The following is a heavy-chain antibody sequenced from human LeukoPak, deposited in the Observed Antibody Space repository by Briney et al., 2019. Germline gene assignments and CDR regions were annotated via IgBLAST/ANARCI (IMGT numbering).Heavy chain of an antibody. Sequence: GGSLGLSCAASGFTFNSYGMHWVRQAPGKGLEWVAVIWYDGSNEYYADSVKGRFTISRDNSKNTLYLQMNSLRAEDTAVYYCAGDYGEYYYGMDVWGQGTTVTVSS. J-gene: IGHJ6*02. CDR3: AGDYGEYYYGMDV. CDR1: GFTFNSYG. V-gene: IGHV3-33*01. CDR2: IWYDGSNE. D-gene: IGHD4-17*01.